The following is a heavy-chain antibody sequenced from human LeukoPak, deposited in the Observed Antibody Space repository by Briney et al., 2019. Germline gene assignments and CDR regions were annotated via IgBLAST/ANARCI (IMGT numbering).Heavy chain of an antibody. CDR1: GGSISSSSYY. Sequence: SETLSLTCTVSGGSISSSSYYWGWIRQPPGKGLEWIGSVRYSGSTYYNPSLENRVTIFVDTSKSQFSLKLSYVTAADTAIYYCASRVKTDYYGSGSYYNPDYNWFDPWGQGTLVTASS. D-gene: IGHD3-10*01. CDR2: VRYSGST. V-gene: IGHV4-39*01. J-gene: IGHJ5*02. CDR3: ASRVKTDYYGSGSYYNPDYNWFDP.